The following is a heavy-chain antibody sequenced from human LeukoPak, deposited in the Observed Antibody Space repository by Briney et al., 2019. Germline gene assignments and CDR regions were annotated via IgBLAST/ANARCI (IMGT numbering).Heavy chain of an antibody. Sequence: ASVKVSCKASGYTFTSYGISWVRQAPGQGLEWMGWISAYNGNTNYAQKLQGRVTMTTDTSTRTAYMELRSLRPDDTAVYYCARDRGYCSGGSCYGSNYWGQGTLVTVSS. CDR2: ISAYNGNT. CDR3: ARDRGYCSGGSCYGSNY. CDR1: GYTFTSYG. V-gene: IGHV1-18*01. D-gene: IGHD2-15*01. J-gene: IGHJ4*02.